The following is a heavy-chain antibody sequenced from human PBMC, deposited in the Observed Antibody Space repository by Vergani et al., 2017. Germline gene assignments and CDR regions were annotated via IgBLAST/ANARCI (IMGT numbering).Heavy chain of an antibody. V-gene: IGHV3-15*01. CDR3: TRYYDFWSGYRFNYMDV. D-gene: IGHD3-3*01. Sequence: EVQLVESGGGLVKPGGSLRLSCAASGFTFSNAWMSWVRQAPGKGLEWGGRIKSKTDGGTTDYAAPVKGRFTISRDDSKNTLYLQMNSLKTEDTAVYYCTRYYDFWSGYRFNYMDVWGKGTTVTVSS. CDR2: IKSKTDGGTT. J-gene: IGHJ6*03. CDR1: GFTFSNAW.